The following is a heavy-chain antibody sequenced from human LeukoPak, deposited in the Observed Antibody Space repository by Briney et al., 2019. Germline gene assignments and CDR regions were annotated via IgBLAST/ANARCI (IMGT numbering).Heavy chain of an antibody. V-gene: IGHV4-4*07. D-gene: IGHD2-2*01. Sequence: SETLSLTCTVSGASISNYQWSWIRQTAGKRLEWIGHIDSSGGTYYNPSLKSRVTISVDTSKNQFSLKLSSVTAADTAVYYCARGGIVVPALDYWGQGTLVTVSS. CDR3: ARGGIVVPALDY. CDR1: GASISNYQ. J-gene: IGHJ4*02. CDR2: IDSSGGT.